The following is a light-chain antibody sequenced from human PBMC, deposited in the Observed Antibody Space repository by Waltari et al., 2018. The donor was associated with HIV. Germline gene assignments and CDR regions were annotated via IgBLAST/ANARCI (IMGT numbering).Light chain of an antibody. CDR1: QSVGTN. J-gene: IGKJ1*01. Sequence: EIVMTQSPAALSVSPGERATLSCRASQSVGTNLAWYQQKPGQAPRLLIYGTSTRATGISDRFSGSGSGTEFTLTISSLQSEDFAVYYCHQYNNWPPWTFGQGTKVEIK. CDR3: HQYNNWPPWT. CDR2: GTS. V-gene: IGKV3-15*01.